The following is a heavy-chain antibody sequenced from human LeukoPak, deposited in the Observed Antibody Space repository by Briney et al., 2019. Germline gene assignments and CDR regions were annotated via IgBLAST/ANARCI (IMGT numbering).Heavy chain of an antibody. Sequence: GGSLRLSCAASGFTFSNYWMHWVRQAPGKGLEWVSAISGSGDSTYYADSVKGRFTISRDNSKNMLYLQMNSLRVEDTAVYYCAKDEAYYDFWSSGRYYYYMDVWGEGTTVTVSS. J-gene: IGHJ6*03. CDR3: AKDEAYYDFWSSGRYYYYMDV. D-gene: IGHD3-3*01. V-gene: IGHV3-23*01. CDR2: ISGSGDST. CDR1: GFTFSNYW.